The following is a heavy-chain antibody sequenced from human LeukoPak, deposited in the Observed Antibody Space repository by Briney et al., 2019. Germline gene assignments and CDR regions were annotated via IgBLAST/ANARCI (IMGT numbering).Heavy chain of an antibody. D-gene: IGHD2-15*01. J-gene: IGHJ6*03. CDR1: GGSISSGGYY. Sequence: SQTLSLTCTVSGGSISSGGYYWSWLRQHPGKGLEWIGYIYYSGSTYYNPSLKSRVTISEDKTKNQFSLKLSSVTAADTAVYYCAVDRYCSGGSCYETIKSPGNYYYMDGRGKGTTGTVS. V-gene: IGHV4-31*03. CDR2: IYYSGST. CDR3: AVDRYCSGGSCYETIKSPGNYYYMDG.